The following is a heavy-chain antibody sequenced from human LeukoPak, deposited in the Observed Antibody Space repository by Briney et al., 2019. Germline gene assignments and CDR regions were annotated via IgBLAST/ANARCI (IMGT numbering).Heavy chain of an antibody. CDR1: GGTISRYY. J-gene: IGHJ4*02. CDR3: ARVRSSGEPHLDF. V-gene: IGHV4-59*01. CDR2: IYSSGST. Sequence: KTSETLSLTCTVSGGTISRYYWSWIRQSPGGGLEWIGYIYSSGSTNYNPSLKSRVTISVDTSKNQFSLKLSSVTAADTAVYYCARVRSSGEPHLDFWGQGTLVTVFS. D-gene: IGHD3-10*01.